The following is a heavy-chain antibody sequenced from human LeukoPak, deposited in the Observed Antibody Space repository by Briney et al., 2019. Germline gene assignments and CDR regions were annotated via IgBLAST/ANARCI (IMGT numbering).Heavy chain of an antibody. J-gene: IGHJ4*02. CDR3: ARGIATVGFDY. CDR1: GLTFSTYA. CDR2: ISGSGGST. D-gene: IGHD4-23*01. V-gene: IGHV3-23*01. Sequence: GGSLRLSCAASGLTFSTYAMSWVRQAPGKGLEWVSAISGSGGSTYYADSVKGRFTISRDNSKDTLYLQMNSLRAEDTAVYYCARGIATVGFDYWGQGTLVTVSS.